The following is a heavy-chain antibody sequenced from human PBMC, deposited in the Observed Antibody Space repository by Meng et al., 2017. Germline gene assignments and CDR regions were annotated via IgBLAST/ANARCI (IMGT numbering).Heavy chain of an antibody. CDR3: ATTLNYDFWSGFYY. V-gene: IGHV1-3*01. Sequence: QVQLVRSGAEVKVPLGASVKISCKASGYTFNNYAMHWVRQAPGQRLEWMGWINAGNGDTKFSQKFQGRVSISRDTSASTAYMELRSLRFEDTAVYYCATTLNYDFWSGFYYWGQGTLVTVSS. CDR1: GYTFNNYA. D-gene: IGHD3-3*01. CDR2: INAGNGDT. J-gene: IGHJ4*02.